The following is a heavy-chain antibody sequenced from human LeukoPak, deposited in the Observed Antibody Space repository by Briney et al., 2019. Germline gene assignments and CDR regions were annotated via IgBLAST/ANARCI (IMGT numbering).Heavy chain of an antibody. J-gene: IGHJ5*02. V-gene: IGHV1-46*01. D-gene: IGHD2-2*02. CDR3: ASDYPSYCSSTSCYTRGFDP. Sequence: GASVKVSCKASGYTFTSYYMHWVRQAPGQGLEWMGIINPSGGSTSYAQKFQGRVTMTRDMSTSTVYMELSSLRSEDTAVYYCASDYPSYCSSTSCYTRGFDPWGQGTLVTVSS. CDR1: GYTFTSYY. CDR2: INPSGGST.